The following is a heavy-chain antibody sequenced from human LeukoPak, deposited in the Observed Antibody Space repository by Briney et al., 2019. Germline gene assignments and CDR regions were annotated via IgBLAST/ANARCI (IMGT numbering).Heavy chain of an antibody. Sequence: QPGGSLRLSCAASGFAFSSYWMSWVRQAPGKGLEWVASIKQDGSEKYYVDSVKGRFTISRDNAKNSLYLQMNSPRAEDTAVYYCARSGQWLANNWFDPWGQGTLVTVSS. CDR1: GFAFSSYW. D-gene: IGHD6-19*01. CDR3: ARSGQWLANNWFDP. CDR2: IKQDGSEK. J-gene: IGHJ5*02. V-gene: IGHV3-7*01.